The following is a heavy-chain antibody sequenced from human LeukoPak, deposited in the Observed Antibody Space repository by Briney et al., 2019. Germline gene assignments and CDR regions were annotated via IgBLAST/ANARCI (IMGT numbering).Heavy chain of an antibody. J-gene: IGHJ3*02. CDR2: IYYSGST. CDR1: GGSISSYY. Sequence: PSETLSLTCTVSGGSISSYYWSWIRQPPGKGLEWIGYIYYSGSTNYNPSLKSRVTISVDTSKNQFSLKLSSVTAADTAVYYCARGVTYDAFDIWGQGTMVTVSS. V-gene: IGHV4-59*01. CDR3: ARGVTYDAFDI.